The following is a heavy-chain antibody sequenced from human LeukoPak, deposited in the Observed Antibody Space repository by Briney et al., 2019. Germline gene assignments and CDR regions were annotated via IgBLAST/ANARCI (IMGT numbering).Heavy chain of an antibody. CDR3: AREVSGAFDY. D-gene: IGHD2-8*02. Sequence: GASVTVSCKASGYTFTSYGISWVRQAPGQGLEWMGWISAYNGNTNYAQKLQGRVTMTTDTSTNTAYMGLRSLRSDDTAVYYCAREVSGAFDYWGQGTLVTVSS. J-gene: IGHJ4*02. CDR2: ISAYNGNT. V-gene: IGHV1-18*01. CDR1: GYTFTSYG.